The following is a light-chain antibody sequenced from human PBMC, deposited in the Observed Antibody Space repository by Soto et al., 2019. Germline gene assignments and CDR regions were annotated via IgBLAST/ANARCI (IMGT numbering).Light chain of an antibody. CDR1: QSVSSN. CDR3: QQYNNWPPLT. CDR2: GAS. J-gene: IGKJ4*01. Sequence: EIVMTQSPATLSVSPGERATLSCRASQSVSSNLAWYQQKPGQAPRLLIYGASTRPTGIPARFSGSGSGTEFTLTNSSLQSEDFALYYCQQYNNWPPLTFGGGTKVEIK. V-gene: IGKV3-15*01.